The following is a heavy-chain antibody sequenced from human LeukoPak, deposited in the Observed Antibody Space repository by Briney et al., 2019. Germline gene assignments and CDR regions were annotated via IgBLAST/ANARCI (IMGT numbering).Heavy chain of an antibody. J-gene: IGHJ4*02. CDR1: GFTFSSYV. D-gene: IGHD1-26*01. CDR3: ARDGRALLRDFDY. CDR2: IRYDGSNY. V-gene: IGHV3-33*01. Sequence: GPLRLSCAASGFTFSSYVIHWVRQAPGKGLEWVAGIRYDGSNYYYADSVKGRFTISRDNSKNTLYLQMNSLRAEDTGVYYCARDGRALLRDFDYWGQGTLVTVSS.